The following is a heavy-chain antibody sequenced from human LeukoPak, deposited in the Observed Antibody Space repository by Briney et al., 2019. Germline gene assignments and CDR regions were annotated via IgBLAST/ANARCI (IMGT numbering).Heavy chain of an antibody. CDR3: ARGPKQPGVRFLEWPYHRIYNWFDP. J-gene: IGHJ5*02. D-gene: IGHD3-3*01. V-gene: IGHV4-34*01. CDR2: INHSGST. CDR1: GGSFSGYY. Sequence: SETLSLTCAVYGGSFSGYYWSWIRQPPGKGLEWIGEINHSGSTNYNPSLKSRVTISVDTSKNQFSLKLSSVTAADTAVYYCARGPKQPGVRFLEWPYHRIYNWFDPWGQGTLVTVSS.